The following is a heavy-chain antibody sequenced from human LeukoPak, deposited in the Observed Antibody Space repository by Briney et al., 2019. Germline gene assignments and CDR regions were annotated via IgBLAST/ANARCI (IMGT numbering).Heavy chain of an antibody. D-gene: IGHD1-26*01. CDR2: IIPIFGTA. CDR3: AREGNSGSPADENWFDP. V-gene: IGHV1-69*13. Sequence: SVKVSCKASGGTFSSYATSWVRQAPGQGLEWMGGIIPIFGTANYAQKFQGRVTITADESTSTDYMELSSLRSEDTAVYYCAREGNSGSPADENWFDPWGQGTLVTVSS. J-gene: IGHJ5*02. CDR1: GGTFSSYA.